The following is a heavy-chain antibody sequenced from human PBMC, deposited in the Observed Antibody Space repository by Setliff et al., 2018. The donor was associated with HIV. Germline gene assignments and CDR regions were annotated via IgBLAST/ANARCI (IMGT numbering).Heavy chain of an antibody. CDR3: ARGDIVVRSPPFDD. Sequence: PGGSLRLSCAAFEFTFSNYWMGWVRQAPGMGLEWVANIKTDGRETYYVESLKGRFTISRDNAKNSLFLEMHSLRVEDTAVYYCARGDIVVRSPPFDDWGQGTLVTVSS. J-gene: IGHJ4*02. V-gene: IGHV3-7*03. D-gene: IGHD2-15*01. CDR2: IKTDGRET. CDR1: EFTFSNYW.